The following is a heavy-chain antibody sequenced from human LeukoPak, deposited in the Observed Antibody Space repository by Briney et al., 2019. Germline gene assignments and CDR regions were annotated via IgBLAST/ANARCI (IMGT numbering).Heavy chain of an antibody. J-gene: IGHJ4*02. CDR1: GFTFSSNW. CDR3: ARDLYRVYKGDYFDY. Sequence: PGGSLRLSCAASGFTFSSNWMHWVRQAPGKGLVWVSRINREGSSTLYADSVKGRFTISRDNAKNSLYLQMNSLRVEDTAVYYCARDLYRVYKGDYFDYWGQGTLVTVSS. D-gene: IGHD5/OR15-5a*01. CDR2: INREGSST. V-gene: IGHV3-74*03.